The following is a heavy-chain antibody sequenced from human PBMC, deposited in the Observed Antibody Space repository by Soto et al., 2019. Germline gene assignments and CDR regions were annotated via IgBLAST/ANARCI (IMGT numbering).Heavy chain of an antibody. CDR1: GYTFTSYG. CDR3: AREAPPDFWSGCYTGYYYYYGMDV. CDR2: ISAYNGNT. J-gene: IGHJ6*02. Sequence: QVQLVQSGAEVKKPGASVKVSCKASGYTFTSYGISWVRQAPGQGLEWMGWISAYNGNTNYAQKLQGRVTMTTDTSTSTAYMELRSLRSDDTAVYYCAREAPPDFWSGCYTGYYYYYGMDVWGQGTTVTVSS. D-gene: IGHD3-3*01. V-gene: IGHV1-18*01.